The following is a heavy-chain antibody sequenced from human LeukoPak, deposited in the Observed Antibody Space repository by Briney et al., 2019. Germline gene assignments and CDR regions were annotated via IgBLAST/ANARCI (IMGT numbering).Heavy chain of an antibody. CDR2: IYYSGST. J-gene: IGHJ4*02. D-gene: IGHD3-3*01. V-gene: IGHV4-39*01. CDR1: GGSISSSSYY. CDR3: ARHDYDFWSGPADY. Sequence: SETLSLTCTVSGGSISSSSYYWGWIRQPPGKGLEWIGSIYYSGSTYYNPPLKSRVTISVDTSKNQFSLKLSSVTAADTAVYYCARHDYDFWSGPADYWGQGTLVTVSS.